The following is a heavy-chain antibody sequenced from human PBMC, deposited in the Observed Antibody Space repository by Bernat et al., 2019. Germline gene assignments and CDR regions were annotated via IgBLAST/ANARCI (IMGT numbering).Heavy chain of an antibody. CDR2: IYYSGST. CDR3: ARSQYLEFDVFDI. V-gene: IGHV4-61*08. CDR1: GGSISSGDYY. Sequence: QVQLQESGPGLVKPSETLSLTCTVSGGSISSGDYYWSWIRQPPGKGLEWIGYIYYSGSTKYNPSLKSRVTISVDTSKNQFSLKLSSVTAADTAVYYCARSQYLEFDVFDIWGLGTMVSVSS. J-gene: IGHJ3*02. D-gene: IGHD1-1*01.